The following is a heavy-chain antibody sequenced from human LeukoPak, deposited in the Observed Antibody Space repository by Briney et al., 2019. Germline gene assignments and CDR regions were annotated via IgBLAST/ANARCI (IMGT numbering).Heavy chain of an antibody. CDR1: GFTFSSYA. CDR2: ISGSGDNT. CDR3: AKDFGWSFDY. Sequence: GGSLRLSCAASGFTFSSYAMSWVRQAPGKGLEWVSGISGSGDNTYYADSVKGRFTISRDNSKNTLYLQMNSLRAEDTAVYYCAKDFGWSFDYWGQGTLVTVSS. D-gene: IGHD2-8*01. J-gene: IGHJ4*02. V-gene: IGHV3-23*01.